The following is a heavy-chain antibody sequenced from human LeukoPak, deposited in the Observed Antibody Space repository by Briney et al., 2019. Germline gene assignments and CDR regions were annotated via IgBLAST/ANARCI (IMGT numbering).Heavy chain of an antibody. J-gene: IGHJ4*02. CDR3: ARDVLGIDY. D-gene: IGHD7-27*01. CDR2: IKQDGSEK. V-gene: IGHV3-7*01. CDR1: GGSISSSNW. Sequence: PSGTLSLTCAVSGGSISSSNWWSWVRQAPGKGLEWVANIKQDGSEKYYVDSVKGRFTISRDNAKNSLYLQMNSLRAEDTAVYYCARDVLGIDYWGQGTLVTVSS.